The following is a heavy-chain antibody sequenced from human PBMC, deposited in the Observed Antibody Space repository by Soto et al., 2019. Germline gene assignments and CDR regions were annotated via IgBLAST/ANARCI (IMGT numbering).Heavy chain of an antibody. V-gene: IGHV1-69*01. CDR1: GVSFNNNG. J-gene: IGHJ6*02. CDR2: VSAPFRTS. CDR3: ARVLYYGSGSYSPYGMDV. Sequence: QVQLVQSGAEVKKPGSSVKVSCKTSGVSFNNNGIDWVRQAPGHGLEWMGGVSAPFRTSNYARKFQGRISITADASTGTVNMELSSLTSEDTAQYYCARVLYYGSGSYSPYGMDVWGQGTTVTVSS. D-gene: IGHD3-10*01.